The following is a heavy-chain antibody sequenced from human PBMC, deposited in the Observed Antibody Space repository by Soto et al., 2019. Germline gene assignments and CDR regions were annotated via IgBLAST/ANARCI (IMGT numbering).Heavy chain of an antibody. CDR1: GGTFSSYA. D-gene: IGHD2-8*01. Sequence: QVQLVQSGAEVKKPGSSVKVSCKASGGTFSSYAISWVRQAPGQGLEWMGGIIPIFGTAHYAQKFQGRVTITADESTSTAYMELSSLRSEDTAVYYCARGGGYCTNGVCQPLDYWGQGTLVTVSS. V-gene: IGHV1-69*01. J-gene: IGHJ4*02. CDR2: IIPIFGTA. CDR3: ARGGGYCTNGVCQPLDY.